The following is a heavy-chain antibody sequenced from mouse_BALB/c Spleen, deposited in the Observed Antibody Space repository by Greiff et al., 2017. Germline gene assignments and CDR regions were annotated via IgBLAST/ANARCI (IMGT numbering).Heavy chain of an antibody. J-gene: IGHJ4*01. V-gene: IGHV7-3*02. D-gene: IGHD2-14*01. CDR3: ARYRYDNAMDD. CDR1: GFTFTDYY. Sequence: EVKVVESGGGLVQPGGSLRLSCATSGFTFTDYYMSWVRQPPGKALEWLGFIRNKANGYTTEYSASVKGRFTISRDNSQSILYLQMNTLRAEDSATYYCARYRYDNAMDDWGQGTSVTVSS. CDR2: IRNKANGYTT.